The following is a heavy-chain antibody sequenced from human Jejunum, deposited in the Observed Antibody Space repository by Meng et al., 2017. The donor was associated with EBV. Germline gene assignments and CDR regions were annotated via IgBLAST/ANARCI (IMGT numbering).Heavy chain of an antibody. J-gene: IGHJ4*01. CDR3: THYIWGTHPDGVY. D-gene: IGHD3-16*01. CDR2: IHHSGST. CDR1: GGSTGRNKW. Sequence: EPGPAIVNASGTLSFPAAVSGGSTGRNKWGGWVRPPPGKGLEWIGEIHHSGSTNYNPSLKSRVTMSVDKSKNDFSLKLSSVTAADTAVYYCTHYIWGTHPDGVYWGHGTLVTVSS. V-gene: IGHV4-4*02.